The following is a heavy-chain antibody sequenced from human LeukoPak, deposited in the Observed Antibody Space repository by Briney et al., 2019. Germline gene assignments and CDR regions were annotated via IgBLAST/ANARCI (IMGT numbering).Heavy chain of an antibody. CDR3: AREGPYDILTGYYNSGLDY. CDR2: IWYDGSNK. D-gene: IGHD3-9*01. J-gene: IGHJ4*02. CDR1: GFTFSSYG. V-gene: IGHV3-33*01. Sequence: PGRSLRLSCAASGFTFSSYGMHWVREAPGKGLEGVAVIWYDGSNKYYADSVKGRFTISRDNSKNTLYLQVNSLRAEATAVYYCAREGPYDILTGYYNSGLDYWGQGTLVTVSS.